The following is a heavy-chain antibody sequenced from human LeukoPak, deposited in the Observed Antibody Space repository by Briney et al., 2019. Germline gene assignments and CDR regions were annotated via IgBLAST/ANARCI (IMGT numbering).Heavy chain of an antibody. CDR2: IRYDGSNK. CDR1: GFTFSSYG. CDR3: AKDQEIAAAGPLGY. Sequence: GGSLRLSCAASGFTFSSYGMHWVRQAPGKGLEWVAFIRYDGSNKYYADSVKGRFTISRDNSKNALYLQMNSLRAEDTAVYYCAKDQEIAAAGPLGYWGQGTLVTVSS. D-gene: IGHD6-13*01. V-gene: IGHV3-30*02. J-gene: IGHJ4*02.